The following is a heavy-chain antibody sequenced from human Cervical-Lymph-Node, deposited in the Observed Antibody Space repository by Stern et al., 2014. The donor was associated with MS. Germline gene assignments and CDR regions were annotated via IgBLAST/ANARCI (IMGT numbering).Heavy chain of an antibody. Sequence: VQLVESGGGLVQPGRSLRLSWAASGFAFDDYAMHWVRQAPGQGLEWLSGISWNSGALTSADSVKGRFTISRANAKNSLFLQMNSLRLEDTAFYYCARTAIFGENWYFDLWGRGTLVTVSS. CDR1: GFAFDDYA. D-gene: IGHD3-3*01. J-gene: IGHJ2*01. V-gene: IGHV3-9*01. CDR3: ARTAIFGENWYFDL. CDR2: ISWNSGAL.